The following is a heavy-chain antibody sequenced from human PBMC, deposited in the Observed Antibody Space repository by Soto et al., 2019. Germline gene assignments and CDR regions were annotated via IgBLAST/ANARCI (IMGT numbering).Heavy chain of an antibody. Sequence: SETLSLTCTVSGGSISSGDYYWSWIRQPPGKGLEWIGYTYYSGSTYYNPSLKSRVTISVDTSKNQFSLKLSSVTAADTAVYYCARGPVPAAMGAVAFFDYWGQGSLVTVCS. V-gene: IGHV4-30-4*01. CDR3: ARGPVPAAMGAVAFFDY. D-gene: IGHD2-2*01. J-gene: IGHJ4*02. CDR1: GGSISSGDYY. CDR2: TYYSGST.